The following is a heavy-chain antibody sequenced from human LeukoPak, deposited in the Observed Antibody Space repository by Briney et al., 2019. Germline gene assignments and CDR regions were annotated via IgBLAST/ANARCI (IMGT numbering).Heavy chain of an antibody. CDR3: ARDGVGDRTMPHYYDGMDV. D-gene: IGHD5-18*01. CDR1: GFTFSSYE. V-gene: IGHV3-48*03. J-gene: IGHJ6*04. Sequence: GGSLRLSCAASGFTFSSYEMNWVRQAPGKGLEWVSYISGSGSTKYYADSVKGRFTISRDNTKNSLYLQMNRLRAEDTAAYYCARDGVGDRTMPHYYDGMDVGGKGPTVTLPS. CDR2: ISGSGSTK.